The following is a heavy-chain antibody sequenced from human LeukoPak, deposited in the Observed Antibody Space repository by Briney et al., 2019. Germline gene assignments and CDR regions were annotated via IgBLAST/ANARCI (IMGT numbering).Heavy chain of an antibody. D-gene: IGHD3-22*01. CDR3: ARAGVYYDSSGYYQTFDY. CDR2: IYTSGST. CDR1: GVSISSSAYY. V-gene: IGHV4-61*05. Sequence: MASETLSLTCSVSGVSISSSAYYWAWIRQPPGKGLEWIGRIYTSGSTNYNPSLKSRVTMSVDTSKNQFSLKLSSVTAADTAVYYCARAGVYYDSSGYYQTFDYWGQGTLVTVSS. J-gene: IGHJ4*02.